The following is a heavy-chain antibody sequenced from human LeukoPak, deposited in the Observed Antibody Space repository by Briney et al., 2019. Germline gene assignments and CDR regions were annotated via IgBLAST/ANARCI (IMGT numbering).Heavy chain of an antibody. J-gene: IGHJ1*01. Sequence: SETLSLTCGVYGGSFSGYYWTWLRQPPGKGLEWIGEINHSGSTSYNPSLKSRVTISVDTSKNQFSLKLTSVTAADTAVYYCACSLLGSSGWPESEYFHHWGQGTLVIVSS. CDR2: INHSGST. CDR1: GGSFSGYY. V-gene: IGHV4-34*01. CDR3: ACSLLGSSGWPESEYFHH. D-gene: IGHD6-19*01.